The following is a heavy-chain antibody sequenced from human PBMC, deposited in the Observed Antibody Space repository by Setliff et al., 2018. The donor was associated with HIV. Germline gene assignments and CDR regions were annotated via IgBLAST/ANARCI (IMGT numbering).Heavy chain of an antibody. CDR2: INPSSGST. Sequence: ASVKVSCKASGYTFTSYYMHWVRQAPGQGLEWMGIINPSSGSTSYAQKFQGRVTMTRDTSTSTAYMELSSLRSEDTAVYYCARDYYYYGSGSFGLDYWGQGTPVTVSS. CDR3: ARDYYYYGSGSFGLDY. CDR1: GYTFTSYY. J-gene: IGHJ4*02. D-gene: IGHD3-10*01. V-gene: IGHV1-46*01.